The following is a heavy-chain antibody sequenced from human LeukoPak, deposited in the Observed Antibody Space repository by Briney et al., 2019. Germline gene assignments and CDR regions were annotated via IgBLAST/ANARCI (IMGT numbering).Heavy chain of an antibody. CDR2: IKEVGRDK. D-gene: IGHD6-19*01. CDR3: ASGSGWPFEY. J-gene: IGHJ4*02. Sequence: GGSVSLFCAPSRLTFFTRWMTWVRLAPGEGLGWVPIIKEVGRDKLYVDSVKGGFTISRDNAKKLLYQQTDNVRAEDTAVYYSASGSGWPFEYWGQGTHVPVSS. V-gene: IGHV3-7*01. CDR1: RLTFFTRW.